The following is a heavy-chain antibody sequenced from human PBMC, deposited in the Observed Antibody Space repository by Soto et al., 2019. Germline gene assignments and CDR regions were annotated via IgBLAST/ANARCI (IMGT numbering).Heavy chain of an antibody. Sequence: ESGGGLVKPGGSLRLSCAASGFTFSSYSMNWVRQAPGKGLEWVSSISSSSSYIYYADSVKGRFTISRDNAKNSLYLQMNSLRAEDTAVHYCARDQVAGTRYFDLWGRGTLVTVSS. CDR2: ISSSSSYI. CDR1: GFTFSSYS. CDR3: ARDQVAGTRYFDL. D-gene: IGHD6-19*01. V-gene: IGHV3-21*01. J-gene: IGHJ2*01.